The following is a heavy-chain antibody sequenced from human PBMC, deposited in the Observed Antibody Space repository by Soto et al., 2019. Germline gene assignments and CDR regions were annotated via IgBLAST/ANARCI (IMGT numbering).Heavy chain of an antibody. CDR3: VKVLITMVRGVMGGPFDY. V-gene: IGHV3-64D*06. D-gene: IGHD3-10*01. CDR2: ISGNGGST. J-gene: IGHJ4*02. Sequence: GGSLRLSCSASGFTFSSYAMHWVRQAPGKGLEYVSAISGNGGSTYYADSVKGRFTISRDNSKNTLYLQMSSLRAEGTAVYYCVKVLITMVRGVMGGPFDYWGQGTLVTVSS. CDR1: GFTFSSYA.